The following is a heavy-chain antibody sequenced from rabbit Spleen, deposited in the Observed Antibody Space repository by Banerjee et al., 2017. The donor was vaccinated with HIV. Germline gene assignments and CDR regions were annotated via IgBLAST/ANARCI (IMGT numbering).Heavy chain of an antibody. Sequence: QEQLEESGGGLVKPEGSLTLTCKASGVSLNDKDVMCWVRQAPGKGLEWIACINIVTGKSVYASWAKGRFTMSRTSSTTVTLQMTSVTAADTATYFCARGSATMTMVITGYYLNLWGPGTLVTVS. D-gene: IGHD2-1*01. CDR3: ARGSATMTMVITGYYLNL. CDR2: INIVTGKS. CDR1: GVSLNDKDV. V-gene: IGHV1S45*01. J-gene: IGHJ4*01.